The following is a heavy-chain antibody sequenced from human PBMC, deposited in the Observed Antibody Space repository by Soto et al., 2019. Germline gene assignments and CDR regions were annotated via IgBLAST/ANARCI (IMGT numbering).Heavy chain of an antibody. D-gene: IGHD6-13*01. CDR2: IYYSGST. J-gene: IGHJ6*03. CDR1: GGSISSYY. CDR3: ASSSGEKAALEGAYYYYYYMDV. V-gene: IGHV4-59*08. Sequence: SETLSLTCTVSGGSISSYYWSWIRQPPGKGLEWIGYIYYSGSTNYNPSLKSRVTISVDTSKNQFSLKLSSVTAADTAVYYCASSSGEKAALEGAYYYYYYMDVWGKGTTVTVSS.